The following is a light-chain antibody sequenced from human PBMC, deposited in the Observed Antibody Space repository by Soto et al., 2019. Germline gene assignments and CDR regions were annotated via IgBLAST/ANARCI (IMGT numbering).Light chain of an antibody. V-gene: IGKV2-28*01. CDR3: MQALQTWT. Sequence: DIVMTQSPLSLPVTPGEPASISCRSSQSLLHTNGYNYLDWYLQKPGQSPQLLIYLGSTRASGVPDRFSGSGSCTDFTLNISRVEAEDVGVYYCMQALQTWTFGQGTKVEIK. J-gene: IGKJ1*01. CDR1: QSLLHTNGYNY. CDR2: LGS.